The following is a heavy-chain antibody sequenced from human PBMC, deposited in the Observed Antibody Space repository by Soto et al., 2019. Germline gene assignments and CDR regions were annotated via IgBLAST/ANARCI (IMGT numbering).Heavy chain of an antibody. CDR2: IDPSDSYI. J-gene: IGHJ6*02. D-gene: IGHD5-12*01. CDR1: GGKVSTWHNFTSYW. Sequence: GEALQISCMGSGGKVSTWHNFTSYWIAWVRQMPGKGLEWMGRIDPSDSYISYSPSFQGHVTTSADKSISTAYLQWSSLKASDTAMYYCARFRNSGWGMDVWGQGTTVTVSS. V-gene: IGHV5-10-1*01. CDR3: ARFRNSGWGMDV.